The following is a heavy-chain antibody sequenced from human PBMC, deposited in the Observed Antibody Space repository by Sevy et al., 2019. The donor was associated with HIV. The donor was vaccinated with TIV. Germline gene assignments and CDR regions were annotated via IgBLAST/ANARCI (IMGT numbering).Heavy chain of an antibody. J-gene: IGHJ4*02. V-gene: IGHV4-38-2*02. CDR3: AGDYYGSGSYYEFVY. CDR1: GFSISSDYY. D-gene: IGHD3-10*01. Sequence: SETLSLTCTVSGFSISSDYYWGWIRQPPGKGLEWIGSIYDGGSTYYNPSLKSRVTISIDTSKNQFSLMLSSVTAADTAVYYSAGDYYGSGSYYEFVYWGQGTLVTVSS. CDR2: IYDGGST.